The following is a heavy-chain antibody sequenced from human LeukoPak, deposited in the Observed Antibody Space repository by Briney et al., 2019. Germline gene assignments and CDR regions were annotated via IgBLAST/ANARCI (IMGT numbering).Heavy chain of an antibody. J-gene: IGHJ4*02. CDR2: IKQDGSEK. D-gene: IGHD5-18*01. CDR3: ARDSRGDTTMDQKFDY. V-gene: IGHV3-7*01. CDR1: GFTFSSYE. Sequence: GGSLRLSCAASGFTFSSYEMNWVRQAPGKGLEWVVNIKQDGSEKYYVDSGKGRFTISRDNAKNSLYLQMNSLRAEDTAVYYCARDSRGDTTMDQKFDYWGQGTLVTVSS.